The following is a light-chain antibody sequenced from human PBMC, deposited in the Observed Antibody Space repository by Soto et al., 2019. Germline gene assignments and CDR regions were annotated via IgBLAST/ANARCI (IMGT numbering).Light chain of an antibody. J-gene: IGKJ5*01. CDR3: QKRSTPIT. V-gene: IGKV3-11*01. CDR1: QSVSSY. Sequence: EIVLTQSPATLSLSPGERATLSCRASQSVSSYLAWYQQKPGQAPRLLIYDASNRATGIPARFSGSGSATDFTITSSSLEPEDFAVYYCQKRSTPITFGQGTRLEIK. CDR2: DAS.